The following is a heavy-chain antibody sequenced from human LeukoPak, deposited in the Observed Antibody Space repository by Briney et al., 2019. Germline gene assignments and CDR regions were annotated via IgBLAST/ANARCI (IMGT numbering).Heavy chain of an antibody. CDR3: ARVNRGGAVDY. CDR1: GGSISSYY. Sequence: SETLSLACTVSGGSISSYYWSWIRQPPGKGLEWIGYIYYSGSTNYNPSLKSRVTISVDTSKNQFSLKLSSVTAADTAVYYCARVNRGGAVDYWGQGTLVTVSS. J-gene: IGHJ4*02. V-gene: IGHV4-59*01. CDR2: IYYSGST. D-gene: IGHD3-16*01.